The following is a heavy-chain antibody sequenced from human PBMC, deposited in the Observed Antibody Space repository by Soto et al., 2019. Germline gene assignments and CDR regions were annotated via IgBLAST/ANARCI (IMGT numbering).Heavy chain of an antibody. Sequence: GXXVKVSCKASGYTFTSYGVSWVRQAPGQGLEWMGWISAYNGNTKYAQKLQGRVTMTTDTSTNTAYMDLRSLRSDDTAVYYCARDSPPVDYWGQGTLVTVSS. CDR2: ISAYNGNT. CDR3: ARDSPPVDY. V-gene: IGHV1-18*01. CDR1: GYTFTSYG. J-gene: IGHJ4*02.